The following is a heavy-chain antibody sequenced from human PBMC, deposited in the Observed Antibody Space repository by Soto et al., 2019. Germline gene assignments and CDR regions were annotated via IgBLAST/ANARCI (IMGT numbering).Heavy chain of an antibody. D-gene: IGHD5-12*01. J-gene: IGHJ6*03. CDR3: ARDRGRYSGYENYYMDV. CDR2: INSDGSST. Sequence: GGSLRLSCAASGFTFSSYWMHWVRQAPGKGLVWVSRINSDGSSTSYADSVKGRFTISRDNAKNTLYLQMNSLRAEDTAVDYCARDRGRYSGYENYYMDVWGKGTTVTVSS. CDR1: GFTFSSYW. V-gene: IGHV3-74*01.